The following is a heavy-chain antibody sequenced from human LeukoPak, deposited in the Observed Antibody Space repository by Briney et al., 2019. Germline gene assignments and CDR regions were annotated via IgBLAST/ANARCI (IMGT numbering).Heavy chain of an antibody. Sequence: GASVKVSCKASGYTFTGYYMHWVRQAPGQGLEWMGWINPNSGGTNYAQKFQGRVTITRDTSISTAYMELSRLRSDDTAVYYCGRDSIPRLVIIVFDFWAQSPLDPVST. D-gene: IGHD3-9*01. CDR2: INPNSGGT. CDR1: GYTFTGYY. CDR3: GRDSIPRLVIIVFDF. J-gene: IGHJ4*02. V-gene: IGHV1-2*02.